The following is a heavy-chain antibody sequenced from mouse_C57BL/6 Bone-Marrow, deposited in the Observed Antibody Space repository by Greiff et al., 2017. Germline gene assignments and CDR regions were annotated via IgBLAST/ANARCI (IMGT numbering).Heavy chain of an antibody. CDR1: GFTFSDYY. CDR3: ARRIYYYPYYAMDY. Sequence: EVHLVESGGGLVQPGGSLTLSCAASGFTFSDYYMYWVRQTPEKRLEWVAYISNGGGSTYYPDTVKGRFTISRDNAKNTLYLQMSRLKSEDTAMYYCARRIYYYPYYAMDYWGQGTSVTVSS. V-gene: IGHV5-12*01. D-gene: IGHD1-1*01. J-gene: IGHJ4*01. CDR2: ISNGGGST.